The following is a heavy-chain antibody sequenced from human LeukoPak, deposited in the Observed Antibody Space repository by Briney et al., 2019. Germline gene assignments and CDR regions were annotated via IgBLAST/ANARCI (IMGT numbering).Heavy chain of an antibody. J-gene: IGHJ4*02. V-gene: IGHV3-43D*03. CDR1: GFTFDDYA. CDR2: ISWDGGST. Sequence: PGGSLRLSCAASGFTFDDYAMHWVRQAPGKGLEWVSLISWDGGSTYYADSVKGRFTISRDNAKNSLYLQMNSLRAEDTAVYYCAREGHENYYDSSGYYYGPESDYWGQGTLVTVSS. D-gene: IGHD3-22*01. CDR3: AREGHENYYDSSGYYYGPESDY.